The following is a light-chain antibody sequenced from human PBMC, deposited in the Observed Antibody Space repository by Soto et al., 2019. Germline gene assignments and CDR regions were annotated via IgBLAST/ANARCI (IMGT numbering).Light chain of an antibody. Sequence: EIVLTQSPGTLSLSPGERATLSCRASQSVSSSSLAWYQQKPGQAPSLLINGASSRATGVPDRFSGSGSGTDFTLTITRLEPGDFAVYYCQQYGSSPITFGQGTKVEIK. CDR2: GAS. CDR1: QSVSSSS. CDR3: QQYGSSPIT. V-gene: IGKV3-20*01. J-gene: IGKJ1*01.